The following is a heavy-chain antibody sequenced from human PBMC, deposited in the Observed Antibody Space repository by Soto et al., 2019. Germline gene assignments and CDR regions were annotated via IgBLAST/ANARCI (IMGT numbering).Heavy chain of an antibody. D-gene: IGHD1-1*01. Sequence: GGSLRLSCAASGFTFSSYGMHWVRQAPGKGLEWVAVIWYDGSNKYYADSVKGRFTISRDNSKNTLYLQMNSLRAEDTAVYYCARDTQENGPPPNWFDPWGQGTLVTVSS. V-gene: IGHV3-33*01. CDR1: GFTFSSYG. CDR3: ARDTQENGPPPNWFDP. J-gene: IGHJ5*02. CDR2: IWYDGSNK.